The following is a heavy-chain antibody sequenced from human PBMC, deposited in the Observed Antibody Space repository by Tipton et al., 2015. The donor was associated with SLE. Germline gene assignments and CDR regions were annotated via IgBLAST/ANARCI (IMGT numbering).Heavy chain of an antibody. D-gene: IGHD6-13*01. Sequence: TLSLTCTVSGGSISSSSYYWGWIRQPPGKGLEWIGSIYYSGSTYYNPSLKSRVTISVDTSKNQFSLKLSSVTAADTAVYYCARGSSSNGWFDPWGQGTLVTVSS. CDR3: ARGSSSNGWFDP. CDR2: IYYSGST. CDR1: GGSISSSSYY. V-gene: IGHV4-39*07. J-gene: IGHJ5*02.